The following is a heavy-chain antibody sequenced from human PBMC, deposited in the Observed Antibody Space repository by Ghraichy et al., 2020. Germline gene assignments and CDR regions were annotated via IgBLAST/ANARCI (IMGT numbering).Heavy chain of an antibody. CDR3: ARDQGWMATIGRARYLGPNAFDI. J-gene: IGHJ3*02. CDR1: GGSISSGGYY. Sequence: SETLSLTCTVSGGSISSGGYYWSWIRQHPGKGLEWIGYIYYSGSTYYNPSLKSRVTISVDTSKNQFSLKLSSVTAADTAVYYCARDQGWMATIGRARYLGPNAFDIWGQGTMVTVSS. V-gene: IGHV4-31*03. D-gene: IGHD5-24*01. CDR2: IYYSGST.